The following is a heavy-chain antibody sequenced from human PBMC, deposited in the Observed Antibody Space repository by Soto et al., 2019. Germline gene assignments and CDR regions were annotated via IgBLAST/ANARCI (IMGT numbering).Heavy chain of an antibody. CDR1: GDSVSSNSAA. CDR3: ARGVDGYSGYDRYNWFDP. CDR2: TYYRSKWYN. V-gene: IGHV6-1*01. D-gene: IGHD5-12*01. J-gene: IGHJ5*02. Sequence: PSQTLSLTCAISGDSVSSNSAAWNWIRQSPSRGLEWLGRTYYRSKWYNEYAVSVKSRITINPDTSKNQFSLQLNSVTPEDTAVYYCARGVDGYSGYDRYNWFDPWGQGTLVTVSS.